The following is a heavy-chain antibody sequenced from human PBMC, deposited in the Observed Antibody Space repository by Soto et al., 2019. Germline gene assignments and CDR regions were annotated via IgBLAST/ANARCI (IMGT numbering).Heavy chain of an antibody. Sequence: GGSLRLSCAASGFTFSSYAMSWVRQAPGKGLEWVSAISGSGGSTYYADSVKGRFTISRDNSKNTLYLQMNSLRAEDTAVYYCANHKLRFLEWLPIDFWGQGILVTVSS. CDR3: ANHKLRFLEWLPIDF. J-gene: IGHJ4*02. D-gene: IGHD3-3*01. CDR2: ISGSGGST. CDR1: GFTFSSYA. V-gene: IGHV3-23*01.